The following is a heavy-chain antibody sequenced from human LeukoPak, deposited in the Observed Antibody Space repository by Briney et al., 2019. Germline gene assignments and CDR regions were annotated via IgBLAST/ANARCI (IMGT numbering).Heavy chain of an antibody. CDR2: ISSSSSSI. J-gene: IGHJ4*02. D-gene: IGHD6-19*01. Sequence: HPGGSLRLSCAASGFTFSTYGMNWVRQAPGKGLEWISYISSSSSSINYADSVKGRFTISRDNAKNSLYLQMNSLRAEDTAVYYCARDELSGRHSGWISHFDYWGQGTLVTVSS. CDR3: ARDELSGRHSGWISHFDY. V-gene: IGHV3-48*04. CDR1: GFTFSTYG.